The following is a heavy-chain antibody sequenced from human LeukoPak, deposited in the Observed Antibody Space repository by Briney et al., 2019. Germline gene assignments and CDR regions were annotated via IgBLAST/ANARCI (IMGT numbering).Heavy chain of an antibody. V-gene: IGHV4-34*01. CDR3: ARQSPTPGASKPPRALFDY. Sequence: SETLSLTCAVYGGSLSGYYWGWIRQPPGKGLEWIGGIYYSGSTYYNPSLEGRVTISVDTSKNQFSLKLSSVTAADTAVYYCARQSPTPGASKPPRALFDYWGQGTLVTVSS. CDR1: GGSLSGYY. CDR2: IYYSGST. D-gene: IGHD7-27*01. J-gene: IGHJ4*02.